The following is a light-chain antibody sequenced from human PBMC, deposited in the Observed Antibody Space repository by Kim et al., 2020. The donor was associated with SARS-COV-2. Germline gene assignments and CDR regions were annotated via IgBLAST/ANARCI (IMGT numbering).Light chain of an antibody. CDR1: QSISSY. Sequence: SVGDRVTITCRASQSISSYLNWYQQKPGKAPKLLIYTASSLQSGVPSRLSGSGFGTDFTLTISSLQPEDFATYYCQQSYNIPQLTFGGGTKVEIK. CDR2: TAS. V-gene: IGKV1-39*01. J-gene: IGKJ4*01. CDR3: QQSYNIPQLT.